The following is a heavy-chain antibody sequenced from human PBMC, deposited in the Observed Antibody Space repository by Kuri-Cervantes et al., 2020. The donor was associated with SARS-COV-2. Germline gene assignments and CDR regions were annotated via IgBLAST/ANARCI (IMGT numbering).Heavy chain of an antibody. CDR1: GFTFSSYA. CDR2: ISGSGGST. CDR3: AEDYYDSSGYKVD. D-gene: IGHD3-22*01. Sequence: LSLTCAASGFTFSSYAMSWVRRAPGKGLEWVSAISGSGGSTYYADSVKGRFTISRDNSKNTLYLQMNSLRSEDTAVYYCAEDYYDSSGYKVDWGQGTLVTVSS. V-gene: IGHV3-23*01. J-gene: IGHJ4*02.